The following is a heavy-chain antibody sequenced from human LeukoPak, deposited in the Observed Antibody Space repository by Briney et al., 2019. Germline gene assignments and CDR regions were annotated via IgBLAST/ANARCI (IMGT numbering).Heavy chain of an antibody. CDR2: ISYDESNK. J-gene: IGHJ4*02. CDR3: ASIPPAIYDYVWGSYRHVVDY. Sequence: GGSLRLSCAASGFTFSSYAMHWVRQAPGKGLEWVAVISYDESNKYYADSVKGRFTISRDNSKNTLYLQMNSLRAEDTAVYYCASIPPAIYDYVWGSYRHVVDYWGQGTLVTVSS. D-gene: IGHD3-16*02. CDR1: GFTFSSYA. V-gene: IGHV3-30-3*01.